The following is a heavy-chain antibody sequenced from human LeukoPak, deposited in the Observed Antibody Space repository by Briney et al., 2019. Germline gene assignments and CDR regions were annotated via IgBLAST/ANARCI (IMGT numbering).Heavy chain of an antibody. J-gene: IGHJ4*02. Sequence: SETLSLTCTVSGGSISSSSYNWGWIRQPPGKGLEWIGSIYYSGSTNYNPSLKSRVTISVDTSKNQFSLKLSSVTAADTAVYYCAGTMVRGVMLGYWGQGTLVTVSS. V-gene: IGHV4-39*07. CDR2: IYYSGST. CDR3: AGTMVRGVMLGY. D-gene: IGHD3-10*01. CDR1: GGSISSSSYN.